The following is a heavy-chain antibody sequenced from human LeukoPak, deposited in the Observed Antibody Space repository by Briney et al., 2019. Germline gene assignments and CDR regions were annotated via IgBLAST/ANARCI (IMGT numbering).Heavy chain of an antibody. V-gene: IGHV1-69*04. CDR3: ARVVGENFDY. CDR2: IIPILGIA. J-gene: IGHJ4*02. Sequence: GASVKVSCKASGGTFSSYAISWVRQAPGRELEWMGRIIPILGIANYAQKFQGRVTITADKSTSTAYMELSSLRSEDTAVYYCARVVGENFDYWGQGTLATASP. D-gene: IGHD2-15*01. CDR1: GGTFSSYA.